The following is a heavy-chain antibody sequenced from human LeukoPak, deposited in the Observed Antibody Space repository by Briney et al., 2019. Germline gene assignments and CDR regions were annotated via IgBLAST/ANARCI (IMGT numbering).Heavy chain of an antibody. V-gene: IGHV3-23*01. J-gene: IGHJ5*02. CDR2: ITGSGGRT. CDR3: ARGTLRFFAR. D-gene: IGHD3-16*01. CDR1: GFTFSSYA. Sequence: GGSLRLSCAASGFTFSSYAMSWVRQAPGKGLEWVSVITGSGGRTYNADSVKGRFTISRDNSKNTLYLQMNSLRAEDTAVYYCARGTLRFFARWGQGTLVTVSS.